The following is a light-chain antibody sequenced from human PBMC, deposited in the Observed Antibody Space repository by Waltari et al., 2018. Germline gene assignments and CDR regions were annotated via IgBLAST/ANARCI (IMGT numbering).Light chain of an antibody. V-gene: IGLV2-18*02. J-gene: IGLJ3*02. CDR3: SSPTTSITWV. CDR2: DVT. Sequence: QSALTQPPSVSGSPGQSVTISCTTTSSDVGNYNRVSWYQQSPGTAPKPMIYDVTNRPSGVPDRFSGSKSGNTASLTISGLQAEDEADYYCSSPTTSITWVFGGGTKLTVL. CDR1: SSDVGNYNR.